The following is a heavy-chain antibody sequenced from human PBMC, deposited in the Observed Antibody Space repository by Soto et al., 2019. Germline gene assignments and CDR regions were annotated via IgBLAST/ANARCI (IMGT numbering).Heavy chain of an antibody. V-gene: IGHV3-74*01. CDR3: ARNTLYARIQLWSDAFDI. J-gene: IGHJ3*02. D-gene: IGHD5-18*01. CDR1: GFTFSSYW. CDR2: INSDGSST. Sequence: GGSLRLSCAASGFTFSSYWMHWVRQAPGKGLVWVSRINSDGSSTSYADSVKGRFTISRDNAKNTLYLQMNSLGAEDTAVYYCARNTLYARIQLWSDAFDIWGQGTMVTVSS.